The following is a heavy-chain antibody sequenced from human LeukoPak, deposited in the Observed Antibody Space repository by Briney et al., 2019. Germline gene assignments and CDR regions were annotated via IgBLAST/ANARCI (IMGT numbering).Heavy chain of an antibody. J-gene: IGHJ4*02. Sequence: SETLSLTCTVSGGSISSYYWSWIRQPPGKGLEWIGYIYYSGSTYYNPSLKSRVTISVDTSKNQFSLKLSSVTAADTAVYYCARGKLGIGYWGQGTLVTVSS. D-gene: IGHD7-27*01. CDR3: ARGKLGIGY. CDR2: IYYSGST. CDR1: GGSISSYY. V-gene: IGHV4-30-4*01.